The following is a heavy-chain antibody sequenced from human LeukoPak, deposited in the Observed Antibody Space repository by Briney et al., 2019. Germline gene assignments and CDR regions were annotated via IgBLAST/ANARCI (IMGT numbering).Heavy chain of an antibody. CDR1: GYTFTSYA. CDR3: ARPGKKGPIAARPDFDY. Sequence: ASAKVSCKASGYTFTSYAMNWVRQAPGQGLEWMGWINTNTGNPTYAQGFTGRFVFSLDTSVSTAYLQISSLKAEDTAVYYCARPGKKGPIAARPDFDYWGQGTLVTVSS. V-gene: IGHV7-4-1*02. J-gene: IGHJ4*02. CDR2: INTNTGNP. D-gene: IGHD6-6*01.